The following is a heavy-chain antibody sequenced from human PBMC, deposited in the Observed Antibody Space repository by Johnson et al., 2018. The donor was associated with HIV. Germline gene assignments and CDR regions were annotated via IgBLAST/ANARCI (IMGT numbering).Heavy chain of an antibody. CDR1: GFTFSSNW. CDR2: IKEDGREK. Sequence: VQLLESGGGLAQPGGSLRLSCAASGFTFSSNWMNWVRQAPGKGLQWVANIKEDGREKYYVDSVRGRFTISRDNAKNSLYLQMNSLRAEDTAVYYCARFGEGITGTSEAFDIWGQGTMVTVSS. D-gene: IGHD1-20*01. V-gene: IGHV3-7*02. CDR3: ARFGEGITGTSEAFDI. J-gene: IGHJ3*02.